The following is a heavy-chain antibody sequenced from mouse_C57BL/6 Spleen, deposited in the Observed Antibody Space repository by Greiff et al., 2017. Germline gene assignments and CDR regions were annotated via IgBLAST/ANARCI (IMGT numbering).Heavy chain of an antibody. D-gene: IGHD2-3*01. Sequence: HVQLQQPGAELVMPGASVKLSCKASGYTFTSYWMHWVKQRPGQGLEWIGEIDPSDSYTNYNQKFKGKSTLTVDKSSSTAYMQLSSLTSEDSAVYYCARYPIYDGYYFDYWGQGTTLTVSS. V-gene: IGHV1-69*01. J-gene: IGHJ2*01. CDR3: ARYPIYDGYYFDY. CDR1: GYTFTSYW. CDR2: IDPSDSYT.